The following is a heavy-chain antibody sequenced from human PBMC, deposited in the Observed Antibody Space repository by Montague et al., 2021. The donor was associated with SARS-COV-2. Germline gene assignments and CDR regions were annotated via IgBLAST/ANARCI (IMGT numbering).Heavy chain of an antibody. D-gene: IGHD2-15*01. CDR3: ARDPRVVVAATPNNWFDP. J-gene: IGHJ5*02. V-gene: IGHV4-39*07. Sequence: SETLSLTCTVSGGSISSSSYYWGWIRQPPGKGLEWIGSIYYSGSTYYNPSLKSRVTISVDTSKNQFSLKLSSVTAADTAVYYCARDPRVVVAATPNNWFDPWGQGTLVTVSS. CDR2: IYYSGST. CDR1: GGSISSSSYY.